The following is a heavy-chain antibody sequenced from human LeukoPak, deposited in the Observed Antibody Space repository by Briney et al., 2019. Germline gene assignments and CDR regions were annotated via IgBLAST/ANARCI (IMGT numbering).Heavy chain of an antibody. CDR1: GSNFSNYG. CDR3: ANNFDY. CDR2: IWHDGNNK. Sequence: PGRPLRLSCAASGSNFSNYGMHWVRQAPGKGLEWVAIIWHDGNNKFYSDSVKGRFTISRDNSRNILYLQMNSLRAEDTAIYYCANNFDYWGRGTLVTVSS. V-gene: IGHV3-33*06. J-gene: IGHJ4*02.